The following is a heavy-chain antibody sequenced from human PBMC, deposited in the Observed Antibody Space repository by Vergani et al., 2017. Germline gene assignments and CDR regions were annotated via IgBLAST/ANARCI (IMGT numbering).Heavy chain of an antibody. Sequence: EVQLLESGGGLVQPGGSLRLSCAASGFTFSSYAMSWVRQAPGKGLGWVSAISGSGGSTYYADSVKGRFTISRDNSKNTLYLQMNSLRAEDTAVDYCAKDLLARNWKKEDYMDVWGKGTTVTVSS. J-gene: IGHJ6*03. V-gene: IGHV3-23*01. CDR3: AKDLLARNWKKEDYMDV. CDR1: GFTFSSYA. CDR2: ISGSGGST. D-gene: IGHD1-1*01.